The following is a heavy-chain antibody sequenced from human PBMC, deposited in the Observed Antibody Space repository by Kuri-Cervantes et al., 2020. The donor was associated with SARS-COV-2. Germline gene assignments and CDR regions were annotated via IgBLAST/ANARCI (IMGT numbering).Heavy chain of an antibody. CDR2: ISGSGIST. V-gene: IGHV3-23*01. CDR1: GFMFNDYA. Sequence: GESLRLACAVSGFMFNDYAMSWVRQAPGKGLEWVSSISGSGISTDYADSVKGRFTISRDNSKNTLYLQMNSLRADETAVYYCVKERGYGNEYVDYWGQGTLVTVSS. J-gene: IGHJ4*02. CDR3: VKERGYGNEYVDY. D-gene: IGHD3-10*01.